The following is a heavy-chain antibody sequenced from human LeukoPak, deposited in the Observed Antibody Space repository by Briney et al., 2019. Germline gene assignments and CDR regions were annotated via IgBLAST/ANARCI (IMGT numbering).Heavy chain of an antibody. CDR1: GGSFSGYY. J-gene: IGHJ6*02. D-gene: IGHD2-8*01. CDR2: INHSGST. V-gene: IGHV4-34*01. CDR3: ARDALNYYYYYGMDV. Sequence: SETLSLTCAVYGGSFSGYYWSWIRQPPGKGLEWIGEINHSGSTNYNPSLKSRVTISVDTSKNQFSLKLSSVTAADTAVYYCARDALNYYYYYGMDVWGQGTTVTVSS.